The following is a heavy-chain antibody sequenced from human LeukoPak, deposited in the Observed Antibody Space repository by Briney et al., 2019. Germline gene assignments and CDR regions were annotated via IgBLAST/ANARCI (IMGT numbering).Heavy chain of an antibody. CDR1: GGSISSSSYY. CDR3: ASTYYYYSASQHRNFDY. J-gene: IGHJ4*02. V-gene: IGHV4-61*05. CDR2: IYNSGNT. Sequence: PSETLSLTCTVSGGSISSSSYYWGWIRQPPGKGLEWIGHIYNSGNTNYNPSLKSRVTISVDTSKNQFSLKLTPVTAADTAVYYCASTYYYYSASQHRNFDYWGQGTLVTASS. D-gene: IGHD3-10*01.